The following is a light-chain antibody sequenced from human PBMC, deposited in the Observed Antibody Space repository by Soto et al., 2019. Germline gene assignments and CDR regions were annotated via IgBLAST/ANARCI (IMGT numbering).Light chain of an antibody. J-gene: IGKJ4*01. CDR1: PISSN. CDR2: GAS. Sequence: VVTQSPASLSVSPGDRVTISCRAGPISSNLAWHQQRPGQAPRLLIYGASVRATGVPARFSGSGSGTEFTLTINSLQPGDFATYFCQQYVSHEVLTFGGGTKVDI. V-gene: IGKV3-15*01. CDR3: QQYVSHEVLT.